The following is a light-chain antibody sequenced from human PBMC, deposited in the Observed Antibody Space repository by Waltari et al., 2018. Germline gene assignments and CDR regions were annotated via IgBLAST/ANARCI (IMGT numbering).Light chain of an antibody. J-gene: IGKJ4*01. CDR3: QQYGVSTLT. CDR2: DAS. V-gene: IGKV3-20*01. CDR1: QSFSSSY. Sequence: EIVLTQSPGTLSLSPGERATLSCRASQSFSSSYLAWYQQKPGQAPRLLIYDASSRATGIPDRFGGSGSGTDFTLTISRLEPEDFAVYYCQQYGVSTLTFGGGTKVEIK.